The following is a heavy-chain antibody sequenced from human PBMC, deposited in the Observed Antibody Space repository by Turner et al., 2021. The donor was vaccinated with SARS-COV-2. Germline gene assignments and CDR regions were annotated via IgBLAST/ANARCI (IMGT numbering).Heavy chain of an antibody. CDR3: ARHWEVAAAAYLARFDP. CDR1: GGSISSSSYY. V-gene: IGHV4-39*01. CDR2: IYYSGST. D-gene: IGHD6-13*01. J-gene: IGHJ5*02. Sequence: QLQLQESGPGLVKPSETLSLTCTVSGGSISSSSYYWGWIRQPPGKGLEWNGSIYYSGSTYYNPSLKSRVTISVDTSKNHFSLKLSSVTAADTALYYCARHWEVAAAAYLARFDPWGQGTLVTVSS.